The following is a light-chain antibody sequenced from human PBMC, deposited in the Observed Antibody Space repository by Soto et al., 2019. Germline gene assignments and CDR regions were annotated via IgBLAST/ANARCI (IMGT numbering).Light chain of an antibody. V-gene: IGKV3-15*01. CDR3: QQYNTWHPKMA. Sequence: VVTQSPATLSVFPGETATLSCRASQSVSSDLAWYQQRPGQAPRLLTYGASTRATGIPARFRGSGYGTEFRLTISSLQSEDFATYYCQQYNTWHPKMAFGRGTKVEIK. J-gene: IGKJ1*01. CDR1: QSVSSD. CDR2: GAS.